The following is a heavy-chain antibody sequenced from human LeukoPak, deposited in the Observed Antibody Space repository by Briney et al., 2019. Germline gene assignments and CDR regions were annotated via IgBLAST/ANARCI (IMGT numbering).Heavy chain of an antibody. CDR1: GGSISSYY. Sequence: SETLPLTCTVSGGSISSYYWSWIRQPPGKGLEWLGYIYYSGSTNYNPSLKSRVTISVDTSKNQFSLKLTSVTAADTAVYYCARVYNYGSGSLPWFDPWGQGTLVTVSS. D-gene: IGHD3-10*01. CDR3: ARVYNYGSGSLPWFDP. J-gene: IGHJ5*02. CDR2: IYYSGST. V-gene: IGHV4-59*01.